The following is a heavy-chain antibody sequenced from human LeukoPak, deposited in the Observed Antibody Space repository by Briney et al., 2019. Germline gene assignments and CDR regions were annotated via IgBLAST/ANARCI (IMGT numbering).Heavy chain of an antibody. Sequence: GGSLRLSCAASGFTLSSYWMSWVRQAPGKGLEWVADIKQDGSEINYVDSVKGRFTISRDNAKNSMLLQMNSLRAEDTAVYYCARADYGGNLFFDYWGQGALVTVSS. CDR3: ARADYGGNLFFDY. CDR2: IKQDGSEI. CDR1: GFTLSSYW. J-gene: IGHJ4*02. D-gene: IGHD4-23*01. V-gene: IGHV3-7*04.